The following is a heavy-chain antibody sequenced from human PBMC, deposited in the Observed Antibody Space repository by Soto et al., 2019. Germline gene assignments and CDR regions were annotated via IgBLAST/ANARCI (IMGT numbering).Heavy chain of an antibody. V-gene: IGHV3-30*18. CDR3: ANGRAGSAAEFEY. Sequence: GGSLRLSCAASGFTFSNYDMHWVRQAPGKGLEWVAGISHDGGYKSYADSVKGRFTTSRDNSKNTLYLHMNSLRAEDTAVYYCANGRAGSAAEFEYWGQGTLVTVSS. D-gene: IGHD6-25*01. J-gene: IGHJ4*02. CDR2: ISHDGGYK. CDR1: GFTFSNYD.